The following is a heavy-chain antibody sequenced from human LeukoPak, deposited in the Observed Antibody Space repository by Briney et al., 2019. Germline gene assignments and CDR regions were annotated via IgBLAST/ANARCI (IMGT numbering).Heavy chain of an antibody. CDR3: ARGSPKSSSSWSSY. CDR1: GYTFTGYY. J-gene: IGHJ4*02. Sequence: ASVKVSCMASGYTFTGYYMHWVRQAPGQGLEWMGWINPNSGGTNYAQKFQGRVTMTRDTSISTAYMELSRLRSDDTAVYYCARGSPKSSSSWSSYWDQGTLVTVSS. CDR2: INPNSGGT. V-gene: IGHV1-2*02. D-gene: IGHD6-13*01.